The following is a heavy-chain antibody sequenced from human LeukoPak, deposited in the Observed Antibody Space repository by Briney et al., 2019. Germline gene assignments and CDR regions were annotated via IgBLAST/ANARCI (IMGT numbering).Heavy chain of an antibody. J-gene: IGHJ4*02. CDR2: INPNNGGT. V-gene: IGHV1-2*02. D-gene: IGHD2-8*02. CDR1: GYTFTGYY. CDR3: ARVDGGEWYYFDY. Sequence: ASVKVSCKASGYTFTGYYMHWVRQAPGQGLEWMGWINPNNGGTNYAQKFQGRVTMILDTSISTGYMELSRLRSDDTAIYFCARVDGGEWYYFDYWGQGTLVTVFS.